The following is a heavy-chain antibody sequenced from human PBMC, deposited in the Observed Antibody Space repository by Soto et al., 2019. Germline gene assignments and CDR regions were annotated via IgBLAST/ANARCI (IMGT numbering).Heavy chain of an antibody. CDR1: GYSFTSYW. V-gene: IGHV5-51*01. CDR3: ARLPYCSSTSCWHYYYYGMDV. D-gene: IGHD2-2*01. J-gene: IGHJ6*02. CDR2: IYPGDSDT. Sequence: HGESLKISCKGSGYSFTSYWIGWVRQMPGKGLEWMGIIYPGDSDTRYSPSFQGQVTISADKSISTAYLQWSSLKASDTAMYYCARLPYCSSTSCWHYYYYGMDVWGQGTTVTVSS.